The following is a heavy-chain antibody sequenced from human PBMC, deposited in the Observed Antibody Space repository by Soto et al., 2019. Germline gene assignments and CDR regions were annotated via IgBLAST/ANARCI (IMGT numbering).Heavy chain of an antibody. CDR1: GGSLSNYG. D-gene: IGHD3-22*01. J-gene: IGHJ6*02. CDR3: ARGDATKIVVTTYYAMDV. V-gene: IGHV1-69*12. CDR2: IIPVFGTP. Sequence: QVQLVQSGAEVKKPGSSVKVSCKASGGSLSNYGISWVRQAPGQGLEWMGAIIPVFGTPNYAQKFQDRVTITADESTTTVYMEVRSLTSEATAVYYCARGDATKIVVTTYYAMDVWGPGTTVTVSS.